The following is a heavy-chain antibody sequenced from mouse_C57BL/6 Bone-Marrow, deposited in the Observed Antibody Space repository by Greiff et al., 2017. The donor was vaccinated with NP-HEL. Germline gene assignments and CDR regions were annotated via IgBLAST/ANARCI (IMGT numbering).Heavy chain of an antibody. CDR2: IRSKSNNYAT. Sequence: EVKLVESGGGLVQPKGSLKLSCAASGFSFNTYAMNWVRQAPGKGLEWVARIRSKSNNYATYYADSVKDRFTISRDDSESMLYLQMNNLKTEDTAMYYCVRQTYYSNWGYYAMDYWGQGTSVTVSS. D-gene: IGHD2-5*01. CDR3: VRQTYYSNWGYYAMDY. J-gene: IGHJ4*01. CDR1: GFSFNTYA. V-gene: IGHV10-1*01.